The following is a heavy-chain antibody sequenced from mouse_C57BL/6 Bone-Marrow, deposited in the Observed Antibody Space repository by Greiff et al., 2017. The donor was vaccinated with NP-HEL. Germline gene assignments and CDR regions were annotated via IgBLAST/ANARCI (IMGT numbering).Heavy chain of an antibody. V-gene: IGHV1-59*01. D-gene: IGHD2-2*01. CDR1: GYTFTSYW. CDR2: IDPSDSYT. CDR3: ARVSTMVKWFAY. Sequence: QVQLQQPGAELVRPGTSVKLSCKASGYTFTSYWMHWVKQRPGQGLEWIGVIDPSDSYTNYNQKFKGKATLTVDTSSSTAYMQLSSLTSEDSAFYDCARVSTMVKWFAYWGQGTRVTVSA. J-gene: IGHJ3*01.